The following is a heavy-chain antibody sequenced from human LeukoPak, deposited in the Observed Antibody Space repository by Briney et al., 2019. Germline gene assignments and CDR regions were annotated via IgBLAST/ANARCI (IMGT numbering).Heavy chain of an antibody. J-gene: IGHJ3*02. CDR3: AREGTMVRGLAFDI. CDR1: GGSISSYY. Sequence: SETLSLTCTVSGGSISSYYWSWIRQPPGKGLKWIGYIYYSGSTNYNPSLKSRVTISVDTSKNQSSRRLNSVTAADTAVYYCAREGTMVRGLAFDIWGQGTMVTVSS. CDR2: IYYSGST. D-gene: IGHD3-10*01. V-gene: IGHV4-59*01.